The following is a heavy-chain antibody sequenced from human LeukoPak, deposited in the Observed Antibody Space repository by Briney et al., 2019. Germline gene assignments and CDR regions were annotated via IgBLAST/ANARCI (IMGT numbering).Heavy chain of an antibody. J-gene: IGHJ4*02. CDR1: GFTFSSYS. CDR2: ISSSSSTI. V-gene: IGHV3-48*01. Sequence: GSLRLSCAASGFTFSSYSMNWVRQAPGKGLEWVSYISSSSSTIYYADSVKGRFTISRDNARNSLYLQMNSLRAEDTAVYYCARGRRDGYKEPFDYWGQGTLVTVSS. CDR3: ARGRRDGYKEPFDY. D-gene: IGHD5-24*01.